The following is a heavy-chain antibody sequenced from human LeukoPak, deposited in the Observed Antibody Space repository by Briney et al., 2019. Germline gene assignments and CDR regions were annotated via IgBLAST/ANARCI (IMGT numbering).Heavy chain of an antibody. CDR3: AKAGTTVTTKYYYYYMDV. CDR1: GFTFSSYG. CDR2: ISYDGSNK. Sequence: PGGSLRLSCAASGFTFSSYGMHWVRQAPGKGLEWVAVISYDGSNKYYADSVKGRFTISRDNSKNTLYLQMNSLRAEDTAVYYCAKAGTTVTTKYYYYYMDVWGKGTTVTVSS. V-gene: IGHV3-30*18. D-gene: IGHD4-17*01. J-gene: IGHJ6*03.